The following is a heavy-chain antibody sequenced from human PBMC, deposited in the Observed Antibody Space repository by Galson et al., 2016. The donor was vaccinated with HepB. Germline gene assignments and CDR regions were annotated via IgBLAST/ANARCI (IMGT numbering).Heavy chain of an antibody. D-gene: IGHD6-19*01. V-gene: IGHV3-48*02. CDR1: GFTFSSNW. CDR3: AKPFLSSGLYYFDY. CDR2: ISGGSSTI. Sequence: SLRLSCAASGFTFSSNWMGWVRQSPGKGLEWLSHISGGSSTIYYADSVKGRFTVSRDNAKNSLYLQMNSLRDDDTAVYYCAKPFLSSGLYYFDYWGRGTLVTVSS. J-gene: IGHJ4*02.